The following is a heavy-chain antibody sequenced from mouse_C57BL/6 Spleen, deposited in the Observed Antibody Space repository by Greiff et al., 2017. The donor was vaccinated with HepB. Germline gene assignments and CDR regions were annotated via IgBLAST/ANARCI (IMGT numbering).Heavy chain of an antibody. J-gene: IGHJ3*01. D-gene: IGHD1-1*01. CDR2: INPYNGDT. Sequence: DVKLQESGPELVKPGDSVKISCKASGYSFTGYFMNWVMQSHGKSLEWIGRINPYNGDTFYNQKFKGKATLTVDNSSSTAHMELRSLTSEDSAVYYCARSGYYCSSAWFAYWGQGTLVTVSA. CDR3: ARSGYYCSSAWFAY. V-gene: IGHV1-20*01. CDR1: GYSFTGYF.